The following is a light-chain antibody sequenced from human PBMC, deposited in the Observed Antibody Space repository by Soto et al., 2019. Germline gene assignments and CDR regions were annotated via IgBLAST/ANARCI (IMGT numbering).Light chain of an antibody. CDR2: GVS. J-gene: IGKJ4*01. CDR1: QSVRSDY. V-gene: IGKV3-20*01. CDR3: QQYGNSPLT. Sequence: EIVLTHSPDTLSLSPCQRATLSSSASQSVRSDYFAWYQQKPGQAPRVIIFGVSTRATGVPDRFSGSGSGTDFTLTISRLEPEDFALYYCQQYGNSPLTFGGGTKVDIK.